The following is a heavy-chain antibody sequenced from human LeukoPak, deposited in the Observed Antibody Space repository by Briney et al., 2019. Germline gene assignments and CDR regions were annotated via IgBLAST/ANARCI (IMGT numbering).Heavy chain of an antibody. CDR2: IYPRDGST. CDR1: GYSFTSNY. V-gene: IGHV1-46*01. Sequence: ASVKVSCKASGYSFTSNYIHWVRQAPGQGLEWMGMIYPRDGSTSYAQKFQGRVTVTRDTSTSTVNMELSGLRSDDTAVYYCARDQEAFDYWGQGTRVTVPS. J-gene: IGHJ4*02. CDR3: ARDQEAFDY.